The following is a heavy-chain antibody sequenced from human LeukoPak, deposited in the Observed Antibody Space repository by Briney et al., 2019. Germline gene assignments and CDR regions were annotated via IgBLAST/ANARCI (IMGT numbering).Heavy chain of an antibody. D-gene: IGHD2-21*02. J-gene: IGHJ4*02. CDR2: ISAYNGNT. CDR3: ARDSIVVVTAINFDY. V-gene: IGHV1-18*01. Sequence: ASVKVSCKASGGTFSSYGISWVRQAPGQGLEWMGWISAYNGNTNYAQKLQGRVIMTTDTSTSTAYMELRSLRSDDTAVYYCARDSIVVVTAINFDYWGQGTLVTVSS. CDR1: GGTFSSYG.